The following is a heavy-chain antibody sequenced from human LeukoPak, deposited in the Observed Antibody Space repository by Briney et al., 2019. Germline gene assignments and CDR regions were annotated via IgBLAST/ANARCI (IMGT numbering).Heavy chain of an antibody. Sequence: GGSLRLSCAASGFTFSSYGMNWVRQAPGKGLEWVAVISYDGSNKYYADSVKGRFTISRNNSKNTLFVQMSSLRAEDTAVYYCARGEYYSDTSSYFDYWGQGTLVTVSS. J-gene: IGHJ4*02. CDR3: ARGEYYSDTSSYFDY. D-gene: IGHD3-22*01. CDR1: GFTFSSYG. CDR2: ISYDGSNK. V-gene: IGHV3-30*03.